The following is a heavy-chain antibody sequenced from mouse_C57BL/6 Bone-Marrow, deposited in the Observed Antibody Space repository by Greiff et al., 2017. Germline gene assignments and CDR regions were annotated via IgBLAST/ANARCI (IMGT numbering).Heavy chain of an antibody. J-gene: IGHJ1*03. CDR3: AKRGGSYWYFDV. CDR1: GFSLTSYG. Sequence: VQLVESGPGLVQPSQSLSITCTVSGFSLTSYGVHWVRQPPGKGLEWLGVIWSGGSTDYNAAFISRLSNSKDNSKSQVFFKKNSLQADDTAIYYCAKRGGSYWYFDVWGTGTTVTVSS. CDR2: IWSGGST. V-gene: IGHV2-4*01.